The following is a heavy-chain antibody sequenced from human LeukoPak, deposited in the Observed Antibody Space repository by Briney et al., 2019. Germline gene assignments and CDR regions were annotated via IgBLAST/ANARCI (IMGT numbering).Heavy chain of an antibody. J-gene: IGHJ4*02. V-gene: IGHV4-38-2*02. D-gene: IGHD3/OR15-3a*01. Sequence: PSETLSLTCTVSGNSISSGYYWGWIQQPPGKGLKWIGSISHSGNTYYNASLKSRVTISIDTSKNQISLRLTSVTATDTAMYYCARQTGSGLFTLPGGQGTLVTVSS. CDR2: ISHSGNT. CDR3: ARQTGSGLFTLP. CDR1: GNSISSGYY.